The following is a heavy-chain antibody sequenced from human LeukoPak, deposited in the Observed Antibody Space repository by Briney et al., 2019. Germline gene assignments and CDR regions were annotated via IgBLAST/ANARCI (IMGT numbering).Heavy chain of an antibody. CDR3: TRNYNTQDFDY. CDR1: GFAVSTNY. CDR2: LYSGSDT. D-gene: IGHD3-22*01. J-gene: IGHJ4*02. V-gene: IGHV3-53*01. Sequence: PGGSLRLSCAASGFAVSTNYMNWVRQAPGRGLEWVSILYSGSDTYYADSVKGRFTISRDNAKNSLYLQMNSLRAEDSAVYYCTRNYNTQDFDYWGQGILVTVSS.